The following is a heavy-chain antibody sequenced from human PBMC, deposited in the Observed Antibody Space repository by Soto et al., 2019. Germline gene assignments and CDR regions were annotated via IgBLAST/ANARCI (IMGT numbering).Heavy chain of an antibody. CDR1: GGSISSYY. D-gene: IGHD2-15*01. CDR2: IYYSGGT. CDR3: ASIHCSGGSCYHPFDY. J-gene: IGHJ4*02. Sequence: SETLSLTCTVSGGSISSYYWSWIRQPPGKGLEWIGYIYYSGGTNYNPSLKSRVTISVDTSKNQFSLKLSSVTAADTAVYYCASIHCSGGSCYHPFDYWGQGTLVTVSS. V-gene: IGHV4-59*08.